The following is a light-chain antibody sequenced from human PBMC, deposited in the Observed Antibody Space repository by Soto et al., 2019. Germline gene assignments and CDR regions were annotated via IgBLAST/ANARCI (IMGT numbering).Light chain of an antibody. J-gene: IGKJ2*01. CDR2: AAS. CDR1: QSISDY. Sequence: DIQMTQSPSSLSAFVGDRVSITCRASQSISDYLNWYQQKVGKAPKLLIYAASTLQSGVPSRFSGSGSGTDFTLIISSLQPEDFATYYCQQTYTTPQTFGQGTKLEI. V-gene: IGKV1-39*01. CDR3: QQTYTTPQT.